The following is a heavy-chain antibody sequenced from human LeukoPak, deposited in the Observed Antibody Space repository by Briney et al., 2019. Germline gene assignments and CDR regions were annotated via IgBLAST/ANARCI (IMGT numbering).Heavy chain of an antibody. J-gene: IGHJ4*02. CDR3: AKDKCGGNCLQSFDY. CDR2: ISSSGGST. CDR1: GFSFSNAW. V-gene: IGHV3-23*01. D-gene: IGHD2-21*02. Sequence: GGSLRLSYAASGFSFSNAWMNWVRQAPGEGLEWVSGISSSGGSTYYADSVKGRFTISRDNSKNTLYLQMNSLRAEDTAVYYCAKDKCGGNCLQSFDYWGQGTLVTVSS.